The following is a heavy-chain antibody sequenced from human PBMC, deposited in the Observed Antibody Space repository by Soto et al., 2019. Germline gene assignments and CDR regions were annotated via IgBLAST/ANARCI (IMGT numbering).Heavy chain of an antibody. CDR2: IYWDDDK. CDR3: APLYYDYIWGSYRPPGYFDY. Sequence: SGPTLVNPTQTLTLTCTFSGFSLSTSGVGVGWIRQPPGKALEWLALIYWDDDKRYSPSLKSRLTITKDTSKNQVVLTMTNMDPVDTATYYCAPLYYDYIWGSYRPPGYFDYWGQGTLVTVSS. J-gene: IGHJ4*02. D-gene: IGHD3-16*02. V-gene: IGHV2-5*02. CDR1: GFSLSTSGVG.